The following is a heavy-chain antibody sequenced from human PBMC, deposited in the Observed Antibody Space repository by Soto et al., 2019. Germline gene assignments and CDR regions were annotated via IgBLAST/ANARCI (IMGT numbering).Heavy chain of an antibody. D-gene: IGHD3-22*01. J-gene: IGHJ4*02. CDR1: GFTFSSYG. CDR3: ARDEHSSSGYPGW. V-gene: IGHV3-33*01. CDR2: IWYDGSNK. Sequence: QVQLVESGGGVVQPGRSLRLSCAASGFTFSSYGMHWVRQAPGKGLEWVAVIWYDGSNKYYADSVKGRFTISRDNSKNTLYLQMNCLRAEDTAVYYCARDEHSSSGYPGWWGQGTLGTVSS.